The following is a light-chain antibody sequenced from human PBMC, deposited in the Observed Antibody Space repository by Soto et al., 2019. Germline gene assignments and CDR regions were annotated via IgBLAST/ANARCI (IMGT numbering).Light chain of an antibody. CDR2: HAS. CDR3: QQTYSFPVT. J-gene: IGKJ4*01. V-gene: IGKV1-39*01. Sequence: DIPMTQSPSSLSASVGDRVAITCRAGQSISTYLNWYQQKRGKAPKLLIYHASSLQSGVPSRFSGSGSGTDFTLTITSLQPEDFATYYCQQTYSFPVTFGGGTKVEIK. CDR1: QSISTY.